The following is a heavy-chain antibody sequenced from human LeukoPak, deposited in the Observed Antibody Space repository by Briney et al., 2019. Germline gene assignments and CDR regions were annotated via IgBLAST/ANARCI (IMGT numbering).Heavy chain of an antibody. CDR1: GDSISSGNYY. V-gene: IGHV4-61*02. J-gene: IGHJ3*02. CDR3: ARDRAGDSFDI. D-gene: IGHD7-27*01. Sequence: SETLSLTCTVSGDSISSGNYYWTWIRQPAGKGLEWIGRIYTSGNTNYNPSLKSQVTISMDTSKNQFSLNLNSVTAADTAVYYCARDRAGDSFDIWGQGTMVSVSS. CDR2: IYTSGNT.